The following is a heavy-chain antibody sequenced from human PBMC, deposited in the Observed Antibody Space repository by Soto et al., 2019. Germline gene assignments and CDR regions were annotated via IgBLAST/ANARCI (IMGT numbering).Heavy chain of an antibody. V-gene: IGHV3-48*02. J-gene: IGHJ6*02. D-gene: IGHD6-6*01. CDR1: GFTFSSYS. CDR3: ARDGEQLVENYYYYYGMDV. Sequence: GGSLRLSCAASGFTFSSYSMNWVRQAPGKGLEWVSYISSSSRTIYYADSVKGRLTISRDNAKNSLYLQMNSLRDEDTAVYYCARDGEQLVENYYYYYGMDVWGQGTTVTVSS. CDR2: ISSSSRTI.